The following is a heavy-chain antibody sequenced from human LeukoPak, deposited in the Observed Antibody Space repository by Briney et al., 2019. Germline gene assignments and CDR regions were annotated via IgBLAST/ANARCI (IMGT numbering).Heavy chain of an antibody. CDR3: AKRGVVIRGILVIGYHQEAYHYDF. D-gene: IGHD2-21*01. CDR2: ISERGGSI. CDR1: GISLTNYG. V-gene: IGHV3-23*01. J-gene: IGHJ4*02. Sequence: GSLRLSCVVSGISLTNYGMTWVRQAPGKGLEWVSYISERGGSINYADSVKGRFTISRDTSLNTLYLQMNNLRAEDTAVYFCAKRGVVIRGILVIGYHQEAYHYDFWGQGVLVTVSS.